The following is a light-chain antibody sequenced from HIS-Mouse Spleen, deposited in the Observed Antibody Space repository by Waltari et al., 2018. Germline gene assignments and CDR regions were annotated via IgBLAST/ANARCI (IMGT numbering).Light chain of an antibody. V-gene: IGLV3-1*01. Sequence: SYELTQPPSVSVSPGQTASITCSGDKLGDKSACRYQQKPGQSPVLVIYQDSKRPSGIPERFSGSNSGNTATLTISGTQAMDEADYYCQAWDSSTHVVFGGGTKLTVL. CDR1: KLGDKS. CDR2: QDS. CDR3: QAWDSSTHVV. J-gene: IGLJ2*01.